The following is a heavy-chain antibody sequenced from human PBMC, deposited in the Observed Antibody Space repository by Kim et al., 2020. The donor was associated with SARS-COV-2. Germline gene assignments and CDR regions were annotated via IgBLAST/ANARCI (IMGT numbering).Heavy chain of an antibody. D-gene: IGHD2-15*01. CDR2: ISYDGSNK. V-gene: IGHV3-30*18. J-gene: IGHJ4*01. Sequence: GGSLGLSCAASGFTFSSYGMHWVRQAPGKGLEWVAVISYDGSNKYYADSVKGRFTISRDNSKNTLYLQMNSLRAEDTAVYYCAKDAEDIVVVRPYYFDY. CDR1: GFTFSSYG. CDR3: AKDAEDIVVVRPYYFDY.